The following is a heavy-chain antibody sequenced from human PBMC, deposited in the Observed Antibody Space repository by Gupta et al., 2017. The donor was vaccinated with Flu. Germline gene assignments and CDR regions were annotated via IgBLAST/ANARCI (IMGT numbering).Heavy chain of an antibody. Sequence: QVQLQESGPGLVKPSETLSLTCAVSGYSISSGYYWGWIRQPPGKGLEWIGSIYHSGSTYYNPSLKSRVTISVDTSKNQFSLKLSSVTAADTAVYYCARDPVSGGNTDYWGQGTLVTVSS. V-gene: IGHV4-38-2*02. CDR3: ARDPVSGGNTDY. J-gene: IGHJ4*02. CDR1: GYSISSGYY. D-gene: IGHD2-15*01. CDR2: IYHSGST.